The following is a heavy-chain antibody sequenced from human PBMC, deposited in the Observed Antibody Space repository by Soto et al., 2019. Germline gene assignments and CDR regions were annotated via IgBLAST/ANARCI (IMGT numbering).Heavy chain of an antibody. CDR1: GSRFSNYV. D-gene: IGHD2-2*02. V-gene: IGHV1-69*06. Sequence: QVQLVQSGAEVKTPGSSLKVSCTVSGSRFSNYVISWVRQAPGHGLEWLGRIIPIFNTTQYAQKFQGRVTITAYKFTNTAALELSSLGSDDTAVYYCAREGRGKKAGYNGLVSLGYWGQGTLVTVAS. J-gene: IGHJ4*02. CDR3: AREGRGKKAGYNGLVSLGY. CDR2: IIPIFNTT.